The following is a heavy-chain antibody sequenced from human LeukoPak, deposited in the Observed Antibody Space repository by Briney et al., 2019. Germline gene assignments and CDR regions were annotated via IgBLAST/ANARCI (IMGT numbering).Heavy chain of an antibody. J-gene: IGHJ4*02. CDR2: MNPNSGNT. V-gene: IGHV1-8*01. Sequence: ASVKVSCKASGYTFTSYDINWVRQATGQGLEWMGWMNPNSGNTGYAQKFQGRVTMTRNTSISTAYMELSSLRSVDTAVYYCASAVYDYVWGSYRLDYWGQGTLVTVSS. D-gene: IGHD3-16*02. CDR1: GYTFTSYD. CDR3: ASAVYDYVWGSYRLDY.